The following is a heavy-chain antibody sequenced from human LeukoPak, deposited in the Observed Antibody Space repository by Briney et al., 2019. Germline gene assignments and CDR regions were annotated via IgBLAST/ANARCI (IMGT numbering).Heavy chain of an antibody. CDR1: GFTFSDHY. CDR3: TRASGDSSPVPFDY. Sequence: GGSLRLSCAASGFTFSDHYMDWVRQAPGKGLEWVGRTRNKANSYTTEYAASVKGRFTISRDDSKRSLFLQMNSLKTEDTAVYYCTRASGDSSPVPFDYWGQGTLVTVSS. V-gene: IGHV3-72*01. J-gene: IGHJ4*02. CDR2: TRNKANSYTT. D-gene: IGHD3-22*01.